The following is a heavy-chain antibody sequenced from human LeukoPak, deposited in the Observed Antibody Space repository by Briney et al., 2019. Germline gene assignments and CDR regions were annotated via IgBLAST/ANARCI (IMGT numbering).Heavy chain of an antibody. Sequence: ASVKVSCKASGYTFTIYGISWARQAPGQGLEWMGWISDYNGNTNYAQKLQGRVTMTTDTSTSTPYMELRSLRSDDTAVYYCASRKGGWNWFDPWGQGTLVTVSS. CDR1: GYTFTIYG. J-gene: IGHJ5*02. CDR3: ASRKGGWNWFDP. CDR2: ISDYNGNT. V-gene: IGHV1-18*01. D-gene: IGHD2-15*01.